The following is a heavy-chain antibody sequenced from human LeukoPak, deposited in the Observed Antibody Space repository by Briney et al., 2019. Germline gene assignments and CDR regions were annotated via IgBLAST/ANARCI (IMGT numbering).Heavy chain of an antibody. V-gene: IGHV3-21*01. CDR2: ISSSSSYI. J-gene: IGHJ3*02. D-gene: IGHD1-7*01. Sequence: GGSLRLSCAASGFTFSDYNMNWVRQAPGKGLEWVSSISSSSSYIYYADSVKGRFTISRDNAKNSLYLQMNSLRAEDTAVYYCARMELELGDAFDIWGQGTMVTVSS. CDR1: GFTFSDYN. CDR3: ARMELELGDAFDI.